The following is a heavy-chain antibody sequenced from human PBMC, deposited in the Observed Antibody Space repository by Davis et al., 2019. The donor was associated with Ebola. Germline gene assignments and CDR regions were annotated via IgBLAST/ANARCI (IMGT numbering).Heavy chain of an antibody. CDR1: GFTFGDYA. CDR2: IRSKAYGGTT. J-gene: IGHJ4*02. D-gene: IGHD2-15*01. V-gene: IGHV3-49*04. CDR3: TRGDGGVATN. Sequence: GESLKISCLASGFTFGDYAMSWVRQAPGKGLEWVGFIRSKAYGGTTEYAASVKGRFTISRDDSKSIAYLQMNSLKTEDTAVYYCTRGDGGVATNWGQGTLVTVSS.